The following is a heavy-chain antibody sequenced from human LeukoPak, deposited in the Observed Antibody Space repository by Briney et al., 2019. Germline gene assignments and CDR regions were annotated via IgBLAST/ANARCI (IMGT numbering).Heavy chain of an antibody. CDR1: GVTVSSNY. J-gene: IGHJ4*02. D-gene: IGHD2-2*02. V-gene: IGHV3-53*01. Sequence: GGSLRLSCAASGVTVSSNYISWVRQAPGKGLEWVSVICGSGGTTYYIDSVRGRFTISRDNSKNTLYLQMSSLRAKDTAVYYSAKDRTYCTRINCYKVFDYWGQGSLVTVSS. CDR2: ICGSGGTT. CDR3: AKDRTYCTRINCYKVFDY.